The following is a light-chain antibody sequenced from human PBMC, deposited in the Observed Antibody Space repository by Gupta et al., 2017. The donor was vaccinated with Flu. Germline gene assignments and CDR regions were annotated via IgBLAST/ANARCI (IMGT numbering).Light chain of an antibody. Sequence: DVQMTQSPSSLSASVGDRVTITCRAGQSISNYVNWFQQKVGEAPKLLIYAASSLQSGVPSRFSGSGSGTEFTLTISSLQPEDFATYYCQQGNRTPPTFGGGTKVEI. CDR3: QQGNRTPPT. J-gene: IGKJ4*01. CDR2: AAS. CDR1: QSISNY. V-gene: IGKV1-39*01.